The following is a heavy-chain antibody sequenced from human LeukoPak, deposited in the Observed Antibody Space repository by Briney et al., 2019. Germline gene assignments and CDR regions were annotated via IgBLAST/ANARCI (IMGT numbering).Heavy chain of an antibody. CDR1: GYTFTSYG. D-gene: IGHD1-26*01. V-gene: IGHV1-18*01. Sequence: ASVKVSCKASGYTFTSYGISWVRQAPGQGLEWMGWISAYSGDTNSAQNLQGRVTMTTDTSTSTAYMELRSLRSDDTAVYYCARDGSGTYPFDYWGQGTLVTVSS. CDR2: ISAYSGDT. J-gene: IGHJ4*02. CDR3: ARDGSGTYPFDY.